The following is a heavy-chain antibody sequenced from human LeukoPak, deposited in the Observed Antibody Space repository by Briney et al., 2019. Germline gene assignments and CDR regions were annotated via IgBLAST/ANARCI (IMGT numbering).Heavy chain of an antibody. Sequence: GGSLRLSCAASGFTFSSYAMSWVRQAPGKGLEWVSAISGSGGSTYYADSVKGRFTISRDNSKNTLYLQMNSLRAEDTAVYYCARDNEDCSGGSCYNWFDPWGQGTLVTVSS. J-gene: IGHJ5*02. V-gene: IGHV3-23*01. CDR2: ISGSGGST. CDR3: ARDNEDCSGGSCYNWFDP. D-gene: IGHD2-15*01. CDR1: GFTFSSYA.